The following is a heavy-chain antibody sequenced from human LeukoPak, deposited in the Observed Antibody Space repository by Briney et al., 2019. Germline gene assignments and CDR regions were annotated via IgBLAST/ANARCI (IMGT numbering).Heavy chain of an antibody. V-gene: IGHV4-31*03. CDR3: AGGHKPFYYDSSGYFYFDY. D-gene: IGHD3-22*01. Sequence: PSETLSLTCTVSGGSINSGGYSWSWTRQHPGKGLEWIGYVHNSGRTYYRPSLKSRVSISIDTSENQFSLKLSSVTAADTAVYFCAGGHKPFYYDSSGYFYFDYWGQGTLVTVSS. J-gene: IGHJ4*02. CDR1: GGSINSGGYS. CDR2: VHNSGRT.